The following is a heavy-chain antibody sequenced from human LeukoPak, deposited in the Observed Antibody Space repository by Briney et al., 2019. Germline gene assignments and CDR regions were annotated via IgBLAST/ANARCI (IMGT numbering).Heavy chain of an antibody. CDR2: IYRGRT. V-gene: IGHV4-30-2*01. CDR1: GDFISYESYY. J-gene: IGHJ4*02. Sequence: SQTLSLTCAPSGDFISYESYYWNWIRQAPGKRPEWIGNIYRGRTRLNPSLTSRVAISVDMSKSQVSLSLTSVTAADTAIYYCAGEGEYGDSYSWGQGALVIVSA. CDR3: AGEGEYGDSYS. D-gene: IGHD2-21*01.